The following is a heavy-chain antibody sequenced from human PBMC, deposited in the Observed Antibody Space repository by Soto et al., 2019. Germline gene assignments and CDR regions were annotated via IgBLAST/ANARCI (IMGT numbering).Heavy chain of an antibody. Sequence: QVQLVESGGGVVQPGRSLRLSCAASGFTFSSYAMHWVRQAPGKGLEWVAVISYDGSNKYYADSVQGRFTISRDNSKNALYLRMNSLRAEDTAVYYCARDDYGDYIDYWGQGTLVTVSS. CDR2: ISYDGSNK. CDR1: GFTFSSYA. J-gene: IGHJ4*02. V-gene: IGHV3-30-3*01. D-gene: IGHD4-17*01. CDR3: ARDDYGDYIDY.